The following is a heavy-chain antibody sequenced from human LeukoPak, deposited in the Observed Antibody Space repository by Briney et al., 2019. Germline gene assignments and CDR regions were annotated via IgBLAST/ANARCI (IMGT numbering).Heavy chain of an antibody. V-gene: IGHV3-74*01. CDR1: GLTFSGYW. CDR2: IKSDGSST. J-gene: IGHJ5*02. Sequence: GGSLRLSCAASGLTFSGYWMHWVRHGPGKGLEWVSRIKSDGSSTSYANAVKGRFTISRDNAKNTLYLQMNSLRAEDTAVYYVTSSDWFAPWGQGTLVTASS. CDR3: TSSDWFAP.